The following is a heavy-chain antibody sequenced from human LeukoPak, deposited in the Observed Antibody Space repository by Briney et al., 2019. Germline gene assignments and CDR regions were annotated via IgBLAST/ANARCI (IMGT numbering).Heavy chain of an antibody. CDR3: ARGKGPRRRFLEWLPQNWFDP. Sequence: SETLSLTCAVYGGSFSGYYWSWVRQPPGKGLEWIGEINHSGSTNYNPSLKSRVTISVDTSKNQFSLKLSSVTAADTAVYYCARGKGPRRRFLEWLPQNWFDPWGQGTPVTVSS. J-gene: IGHJ5*02. D-gene: IGHD3-3*01. V-gene: IGHV4-34*01. CDR1: GGSFSGYY. CDR2: INHSGST.